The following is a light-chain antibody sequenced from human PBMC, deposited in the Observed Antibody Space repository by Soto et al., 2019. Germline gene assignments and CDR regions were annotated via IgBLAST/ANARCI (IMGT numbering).Light chain of an antibody. J-gene: IGLJ2*01. V-gene: IGLV2-14*01. CDR1: SSDIGGFNY. CDR2: EVS. CDR3: SSYRNTNTLP. Sequence: QYVLTQPASVSGSPGRSITISCTGTSSDIGGFNYVSWYQQHPGKAPKLIIYEVSTRPSGVSNRFSGSKSGNTASLTISGLQPEDEAIYYCSSYRNTNTLPFGGGTKVTVL.